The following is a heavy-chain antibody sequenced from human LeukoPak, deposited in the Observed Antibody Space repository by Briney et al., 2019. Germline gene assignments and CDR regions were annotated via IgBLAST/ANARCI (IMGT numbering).Heavy chain of an antibody. Sequence: GGSLRLSCTASGFTFRNYAMNWVRQAPGKGLEWVSAIRAGGDGTYYADSVKGRFTISRDNSDNTLFLQMSSLGAEDTAIYYCARAYYDYIWGTYLPFAYWGQGTLVIVSS. V-gene: IGHV3-23*01. J-gene: IGHJ4*02. CDR2: IRAGGDGT. CDR1: GFTFRNYA. CDR3: ARAYYDYIWGTYLPFAY. D-gene: IGHD3-16*02.